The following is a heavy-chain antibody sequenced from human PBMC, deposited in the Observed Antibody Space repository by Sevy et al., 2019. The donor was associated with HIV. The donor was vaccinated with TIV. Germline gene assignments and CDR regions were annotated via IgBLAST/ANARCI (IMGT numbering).Heavy chain of an antibody. CDR2: IYYSGST. CDR3: ARGPMYYSDSSGYYLEYYFDN. Sequence: SETLSLTCTVSGGSISSGAYYWTWIRQHPGKGLEWIGYIYYSGSTYYNPSLKSRVTISVDTSKNQLSLKLSSVTAADTAVYYCARGPMYYSDSSGYYLEYYFDNWGQGTLVTVSS. D-gene: IGHD3-22*01. V-gene: IGHV4-31*03. J-gene: IGHJ4*02. CDR1: GGSISSGAYY.